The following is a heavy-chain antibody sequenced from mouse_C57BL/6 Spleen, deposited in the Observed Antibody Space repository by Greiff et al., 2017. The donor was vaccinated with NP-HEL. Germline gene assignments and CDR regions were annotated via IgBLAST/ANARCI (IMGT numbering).Heavy chain of an antibody. V-gene: IGHV1-15*01. CDR1: GYTFTDYD. J-gene: IGHJ3*01. CDR2: IDPETGGT. Sequence: QVQLQQSGAELVRPGASVTLSCKASGYTFTDYDMHWVKQTPVHGLEWIGAIDPETGGTAYNQTVKGKAILTADKSSSTAYMELRSLTSEDSAFYYCTRSSYYSNYRFAYWGQGTLVTVSA. CDR3: TRSSYYSNYRFAY. D-gene: IGHD2-5*01.